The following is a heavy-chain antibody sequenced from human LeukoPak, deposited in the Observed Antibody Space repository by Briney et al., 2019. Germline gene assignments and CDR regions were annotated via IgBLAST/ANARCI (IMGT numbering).Heavy chain of an antibody. CDR3: ARLIRYYYGSGSEN. CDR2: INHSGST. Sequence: SETLSLTCAVYGGSFSGYYWSWIRQPPGKGLEWIGEINHSGSTNYNPSLKSRVTISVDTSKNQFSLKLSSVTAADTAVYYCARLIRYYYGSGSENWGQGTLVTVSS. J-gene: IGHJ4*02. D-gene: IGHD3-10*01. V-gene: IGHV4-34*01. CDR1: GGSFSGYY.